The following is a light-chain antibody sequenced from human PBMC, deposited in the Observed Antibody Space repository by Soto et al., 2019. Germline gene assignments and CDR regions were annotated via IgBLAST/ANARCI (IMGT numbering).Light chain of an antibody. V-gene: IGLV1-51*01. CDR3: GTWDSNLSAVV. CDR2: DNN. CDR1: TSNIGNNY. J-gene: IGLJ2*01. Sequence: QSVLTQPPSVSAAPGQKVTISCSGSTSNIGNNYVSWYQQVPGTAPKLLVYDNNQGPSGIPDRFSVSKSGTSATLGITGLQTGDEADYYCGTWDSNLSAVVFGGGTKVTVL.